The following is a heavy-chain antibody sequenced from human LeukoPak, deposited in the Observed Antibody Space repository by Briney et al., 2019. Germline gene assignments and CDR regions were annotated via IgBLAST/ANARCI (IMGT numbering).Heavy chain of an antibody. V-gene: IGHV3-48*04. Sequence: GGSLRLSCAASGFTFSSYAMNWVRQAPGKGLEWLSYISSGGSPIYYADSVKGRFTISRDDAKNLVYLQMNSLRAEDTAVYYCTYLRTPYYNDKWVDPWGQGALVTVSS. D-gene: IGHD3/OR15-3a*01. CDR3: TYLRTPYYNDKWVDP. CDR1: GFTFSSYA. CDR2: ISSGGSPI. J-gene: IGHJ5*02.